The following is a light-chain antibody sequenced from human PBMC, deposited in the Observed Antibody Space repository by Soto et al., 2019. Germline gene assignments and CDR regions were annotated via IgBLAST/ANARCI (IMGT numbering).Light chain of an antibody. CDR1: QTISNY. Sequence: DIQMTQSPSSLSASVGDRVTITCRASQTISNYLHWYQHQPGKAPKLLIYSTSTLQTEVPSRFSGSGSGTDYTLTISSLQPEDFATYYCQQSFGFPRTFGQGTKVDIK. V-gene: IGKV1-39*01. CDR2: STS. J-gene: IGKJ1*01. CDR3: QQSFGFPRT.